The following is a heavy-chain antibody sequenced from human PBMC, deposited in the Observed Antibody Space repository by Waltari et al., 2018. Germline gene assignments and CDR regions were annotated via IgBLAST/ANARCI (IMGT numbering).Heavy chain of an antibody. CDR1: GGTFRSYA. J-gene: IGHJ4*02. Sequence: QVQLVQSGAEVKKPGSSVKVSCKASGGTFRSYAISWVRQATGQGLEWMGGIIPIFGTANYAQKFQCRVTITADESRSTAYMELSSLRSEDTAVYYCARGTYYYGSGSPESYFDYWGQGTLVTVSS. CDR3: ARGTYYYGSGSPESYFDY. D-gene: IGHD3-10*01. V-gene: IGHV1-69*01. CDR2: IIPIFGTA.